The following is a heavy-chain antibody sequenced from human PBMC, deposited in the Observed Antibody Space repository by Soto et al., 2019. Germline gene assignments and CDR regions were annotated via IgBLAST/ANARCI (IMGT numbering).Heavy chain of an antibody. V-gene: IGHV3-30*04. CDR3: ASPGERVTTTLNY. J-gene: IGHJ4*02. Sequence: PXGSLRLSCAASGFTSSNSAMHWVRQTPGKGLGWVAVISFDGRHDCYAASVKGRFTISRDNSKNTLYLHMDSLRPEDTSVYYCASPGERVTTTLNYWGQGALVTVSS. CDR2: ISFDGRHD. CDR1: GFTSSNSA. D-gene: IGHD1-1*01.